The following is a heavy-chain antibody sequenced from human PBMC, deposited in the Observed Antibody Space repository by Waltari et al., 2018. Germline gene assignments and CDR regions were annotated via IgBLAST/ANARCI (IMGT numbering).Heavy chain of an antibody. Sequence: EVQLVESGGGLVQPGGSLRLSCAASGFTFSSYAMSWVRQAPGKGLEWVSAISGSGGSTYYADSVKGRFTISRDNSKNTLYLQMNSLRAEDTAVYYCAKKGRFLEWLSSLVDYWGQGTLVTVSS. J-gene: IGHJ4*02. V-gene: IGHV3-23*04. CDR1: GFTFSSYA. D-gene: IGHD3-3*01. CDR3: AKKGRFLEWLSSLVDY. CDR2: ISGSGGST.